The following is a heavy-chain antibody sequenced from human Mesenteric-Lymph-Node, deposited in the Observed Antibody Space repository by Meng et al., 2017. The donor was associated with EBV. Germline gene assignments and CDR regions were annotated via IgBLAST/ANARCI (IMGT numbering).Heavy chain of an antibody. CDR1: GGSISSSSYY. CDR3: ARVLLRGVILL. CDR2: FYYSGST. J-gene: IGHJ4*02. D-gene: IGHD3-10*01. Sequence: QRRLQEPGPGLVKPSETLSLTCTVSGGSISSSSYYWGWIRQPPGQGLEWIGSFYYSGSTYYNPSLKSRVTISEHTSKNQFSLKLSSVTAADTAVYYCARVLLRGVILLWGQGTLVTVSS. V-gene: IGHV4-39*07.